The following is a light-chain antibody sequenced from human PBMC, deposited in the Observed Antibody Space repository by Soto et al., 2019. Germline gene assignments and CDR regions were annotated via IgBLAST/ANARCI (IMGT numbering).Light chain of an antibody. Sequence: QSLLTNHPSVSGAPGQRVTISCSGSSSNIGAGYDVNWYRQLPGTAPKLLIYGNSDRPSGVPDRFSGSKSGTSASLAITGLQAEDEADYFCQSYDRSLRTYVFGTGTKVTVL. V-gene: IGLV1-40*01. CDR2: GNS. J-gene: IGLJ1*01. CDR3: QSYDRSLRTYV. CDR1: SSNIGAGYD.